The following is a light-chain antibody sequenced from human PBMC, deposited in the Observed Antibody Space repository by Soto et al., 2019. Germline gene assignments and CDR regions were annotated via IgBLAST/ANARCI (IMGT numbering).Light chain of an antibody. V-gene: IGLV2-8*01. J-gene: IGLJ3*02. Sequence: QSALTQPPSASGSPGQSVTISCTGTSSDVGAYNYVSWYQQHPGKAPKLMIYDVSKRPSGVPYRFSGSKSGNAASLTVSGLQGEDEADYYCSSYAGSSWVFGGGTKVT. CDR1: SSDVGAYNY. CDR3: SSYAGSSWV. CDR2: DVS.